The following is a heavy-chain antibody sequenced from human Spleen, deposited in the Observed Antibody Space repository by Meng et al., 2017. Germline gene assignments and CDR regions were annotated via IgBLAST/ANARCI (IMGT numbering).Heavy chain of an antibody. Sequence: EVQLLESGGGFVQPGGSLILSCAASGFTFGSYAMSWVRQAPGKGLEWVSAITGGGLTTYYADSVKGRFIISRDNSKNTLYLQMNSLRAEDTAVYYCAKRLPGWLTIDYWGQGTLVTVSS. CDR2: ITGGGLTT. V-gene: IGHV3-23*01. CDR3: AKRLPGWLTIDY. CDR1: GFTFGSYA. D-gene: IGHD6-19*01. J-gene: IGHJ4*02.